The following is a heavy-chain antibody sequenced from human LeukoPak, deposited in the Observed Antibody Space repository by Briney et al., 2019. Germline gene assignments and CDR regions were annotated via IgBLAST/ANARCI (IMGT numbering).Heavy chain of an antibody. D-gene: IGHD2-8*02. Sequence: SETLSLTCAVYGGSFSGFYWNWIRQPPGKGLEWIGEIDHSGSTNYNPSLRSRVTISVDRANNQFSLKLSSVTAADTAVYYCARVTGGYYYYYMDVWGKGTTVTVSS. CDR1: GGSFSGFY. CDR3: ARVTGGYYYYYMDV. J-gene: IGHJ6*03. V-gene: IGHV4-34*01. CDR2: IDHSGST.